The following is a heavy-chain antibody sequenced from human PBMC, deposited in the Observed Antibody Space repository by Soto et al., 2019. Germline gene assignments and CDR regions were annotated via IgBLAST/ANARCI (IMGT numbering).Heavy chain of an antibody. Sequence: ASVEVSCKASGYTFTSYYIHWVRQAPGQGLEWMGIINPSGGSTSYAQKFQGRVTMTRDTSTSTVYMELSSLRSEDTAVYYCASNVGDYDSSGYGFSPDAFDIWGQGTMVTVSS. CDR2: INPSGGST. CDR1: GYTFTSYY. CDR3: ASNVGDYDSSGYGFSPDAFDI. D-gene: IGHD3-22*01. V-gene: IGHV1-46*01. J-gene: IGHJ3*02.